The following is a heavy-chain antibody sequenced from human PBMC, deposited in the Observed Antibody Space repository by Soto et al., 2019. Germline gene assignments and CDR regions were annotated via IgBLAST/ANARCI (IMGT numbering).Heavy chain of an antibody. CDR2: INPSGGST. J-gene: IGHJ5*02. CDR1: GYTFTSYY. V-gene: IGHV1-46*01. CDR3: ARDDDPYYDFWSGYNKKENWFDP. D-gene: IGHD3-3*01. Sequence: GASVKVSCKASGYTFTSYYMHWVRQAPGQGLEWMGIINPSGGSTSYAQKFQGRVTMTRDTSTSTVYMELSSLRSEDTAVYYCARDDDPYYDFWSGYNKKENWFDPWGQGTLVTVSS.